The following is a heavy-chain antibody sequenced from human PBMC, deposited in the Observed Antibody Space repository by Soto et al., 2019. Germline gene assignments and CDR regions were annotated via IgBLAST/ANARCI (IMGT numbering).Heavy chain of an antibody. CDR2: ISSSSSYI. CDR3: ASTPAAIRVGYYYYGMDV. V-gene: IGHV3-21*01. J-gene: IGHJ6*02. D-gene: IGHD2-2*01. CDR1: GFTFSSYS. Sequence: SLGLSCAASGFTFSSYSMNWVRQAPGKGLEWVSSISSSSSYIYYADSVKGRFTISRDNAKNSLYLQMNSLRAEDTAVYYCASTPAAIRVGYYYYGMDVWGQGTTVTVSS.